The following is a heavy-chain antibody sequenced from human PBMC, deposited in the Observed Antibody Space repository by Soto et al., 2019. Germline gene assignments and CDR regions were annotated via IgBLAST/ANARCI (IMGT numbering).Heavy chain of an antibody. CDR2: ISSSSSYI. D-gene: IGHD2-15*01. CDR3: AREYRDTSDRFTRYCSGGSCYSGPPSYYYYYYMDV. V-gene: IGHV3-21*01. CDR1: GFTFSSYS. J-gene: IGHJ6*03. Sequence: GGSLRLSCAASGFTFSSYSMNWVRQAPGKGLEWVSSISSSSSYIYYADSVKGRFTISRDNAKNSLYLQMNSLRAEDTAVYYCAREYRDTSDRFTRYCSGGSCYSGPPSYYYYYYMDVWGKGTTVTVSS.